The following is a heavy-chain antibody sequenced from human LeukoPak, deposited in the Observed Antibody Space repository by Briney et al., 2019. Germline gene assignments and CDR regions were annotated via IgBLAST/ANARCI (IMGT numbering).Heavy chain of an antibody. CDR3: VSAYCGGDCYHSLLTN. CDR1: GVSMGSGGYS. V-gene: IGHV4-30-2*01. D-gene: IGHD2-21*02. Sequence: SETLSLTCAVSGVSMGSGGYSWSWVRQPPGKGLEWIGYIYHSGSSYYNPSPKSRVTIPMDRSKNQFSLRLTSLTAADTAVYYCVSAYCGGDCYHSLLTNWGQGILVTVSS. J-gene: IGHJ4*02. CDR2: IYHSGSS.